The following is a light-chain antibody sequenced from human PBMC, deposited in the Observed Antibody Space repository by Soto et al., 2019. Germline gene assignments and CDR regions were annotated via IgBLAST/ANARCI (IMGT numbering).Light chain of an antibody. J-gene: IGLJ1*01. CDR1: SSDVGAYNY. Sequence: QSALTQPASVSGSPGQSITISCTGSSSDVGAYNYVSWYQHHPGKAPKLMIYDVSDRPSGVSNRFSGSKSGNTASLTISGLQAEDEADYYCRSDISSNTHDVFGTGTKLTVL. CDR2: DVS. V-gene: IGLV2-14*03. CDR3: RSDISSNTHDV.